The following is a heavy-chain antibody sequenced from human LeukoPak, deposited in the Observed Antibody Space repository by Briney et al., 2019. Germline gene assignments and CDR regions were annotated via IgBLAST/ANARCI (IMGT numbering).Heavy chain of an antibody. CDR3: AGGQRGTTFCY. D-gene: IGHD1-1*01. V-gene: IGHV3-23*01. CDR1: GFTFSRYA. J-gene: IGHJ4*02. Sequence: GGSLRLSCAASGFTFSRYAMTWVRQAPGKGLEWVSAISGSGGSAFYADSVKGRFTISRDNSKNTLYLQMNSLRAEDTAVYCCAGGQRGTTFCYWGQGTLVTVSS. CDR2: ISGSGGSA.